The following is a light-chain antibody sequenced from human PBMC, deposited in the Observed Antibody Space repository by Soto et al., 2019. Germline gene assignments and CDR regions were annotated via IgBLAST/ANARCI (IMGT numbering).Light chain of an antibody. Sequence: EIVMTQSPATLSVSPGERATLSCRASQSVSGNLAWYQQKPGQAPKLLIYGASTRATGIPARFSGSGSGTESTLTISSLQSEDFAVYYCQQYNNWPPSFGQGTKVEIK. J-gene: IGKJ1*01. CDR1: QSVSGN. V-gene: IGKV3-15*01. CDR3: QQYNNWPPS. CDR2: GAS.